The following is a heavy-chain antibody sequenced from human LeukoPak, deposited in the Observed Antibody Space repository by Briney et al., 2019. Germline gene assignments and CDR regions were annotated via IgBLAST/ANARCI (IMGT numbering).Heavy chain of an antibody. V-gene: IGHV3-30*18. J-gene: IGHJ4*02. CDR2: ISYDGTNK. CDR1: GFTFSNYD. CDR3: AKDDRGNEAPFDY. Sequence: PGRSLRLSCAASGFTFSNYDMHRVRQAPGKGLEWVAVISYDGTNKYYADSVKGRFTISRDNSKNTLHLQMNSLRAEDTAVYYCAKDDRGNEAPFDYWGQGTLVTVSS.